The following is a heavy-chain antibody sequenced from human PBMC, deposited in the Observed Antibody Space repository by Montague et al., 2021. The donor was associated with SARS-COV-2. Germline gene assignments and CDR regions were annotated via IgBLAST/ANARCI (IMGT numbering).Heavy chain of an antibody. CDR3: ARGAPTISMIVVVFTGAGWYFDL. CDR2: IYQNGST. J-gene: IGHJ2*01. V-gene: IGHV4-34*01. D-gene: IGHD3-22*01. CDR1: GSWNTGAD. Sequence: SETLSLTCSRLGSWNTGADWRRIRQNPRQRLEWYGEIYQNGSTNYNPSLKSRVTISVDTSKNQFSLRLSSVTAADTAVYYCARGAPTISMIVVVFTGAGWYFDLWGRGTLVTVSS.